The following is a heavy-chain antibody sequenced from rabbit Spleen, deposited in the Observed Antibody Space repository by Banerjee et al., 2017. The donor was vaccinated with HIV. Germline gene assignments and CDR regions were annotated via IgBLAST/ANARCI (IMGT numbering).Heavy chain of an antibody. D-gene: IGHD6-1*01. Sequence: QEHLVESGGGLVKPGASLTLTCEASGFPFSEKAVMCWVRQAPGKGLTWIACINVVTGKAVYASWAKGRFTFSKTSSTTVTLEMTSLTAADTATYFCARDGYGDWVGYGYLDLWGPGTLVTVS. CDR3: ARDGYGDWVGYGYLDL. J-gene: IGHJ4*01. CDR1: GFPFSEKAV. V-gene: IGHV1S45*01. CDR2: INVVTGKA.